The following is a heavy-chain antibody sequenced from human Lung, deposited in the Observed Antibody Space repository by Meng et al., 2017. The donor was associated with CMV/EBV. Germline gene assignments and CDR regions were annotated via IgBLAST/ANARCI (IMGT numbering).Heavy chain of an antibody. CDR1: GFTFSSYD. D-gene: IGHD6-19*01. V-gene: IGHV3-13*01. CDR2: IGTAGDT. J-gene: IGHJ2*01. CDR3: ARAYGLVTGYSSGWSANWYFDL. Sequence: GSLRLSCAASGFTFSSYDMHWVRQATGKSLEWVSGIGTAGDTYYPGSVKGRFTISRENAKNSLYLQMNSLRAGDTAVYYCARAYGLVTGYSSGWSANWYFDLWGRGTLVTVSS.